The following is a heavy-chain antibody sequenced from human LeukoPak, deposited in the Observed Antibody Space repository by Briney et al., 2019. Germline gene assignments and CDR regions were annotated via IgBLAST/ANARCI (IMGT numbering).Heavy chain of an antibody. V-gene: IGHV4-39*01. Sequence: SETLSLTCTVSGGSISSSSYYWGWIRQPPGKGLEWIGSIYYSGSTYYNPSLKSRVTISVDTSKNQFSLKLSSVTAADTAAYYCARQDIVATKLDYWGQGTLDTVSS. CDR1: GGSISSSSYY. CDR3: ARQDIVATKLDY. J-gene: IGHJ4*02. D-gene: IGHD5-12*01. CDR2: IYYSGST.